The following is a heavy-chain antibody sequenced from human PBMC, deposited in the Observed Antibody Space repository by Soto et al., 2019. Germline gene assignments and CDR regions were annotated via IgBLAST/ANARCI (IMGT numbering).Heavy chain of an antibody. J-gene: IGHJ5*02. CDR1: GYTFTSYG. CDR3: ARRSYCSGWGWFDP. D-gene: IGHD6-19*01. Sequence: QVQLVQSGAEVKKPGASVQVSCKASGYTFTSYGISWVRQAPGQGLEWMGWISAYNGNTNYAQKLQGRVPMTTDTSTSAAYMGLRSLRSVGTAVYYGARRSYCSGWGWFDPWVKGRLVTDSS. CDR2: ISAYNGNT. V-gene: IGHV1-18*04.